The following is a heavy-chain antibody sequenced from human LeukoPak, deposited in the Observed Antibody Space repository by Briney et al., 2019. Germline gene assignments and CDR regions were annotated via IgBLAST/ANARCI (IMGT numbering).Heavy chain of an antibody. CDR2: ISYDGSNK. J-gene: IGHJ4*02. CDR3: AKDWGSSSWYGSRTSLGIDY. CDR1: GFTFSSYG. Sequence: GGSLRLSCAASGFTFSSYGMHWVRQAPGKGLEWVAVISYDGSNKYYADSVKGRFTISRDNSKNTLYLQMNSLRAEDTAVYYCAKDWGSSSWYGSRTSLGIDYWGQGTLVTVSS. V-gene: IGHV3-30*18. D-gene: IGHD6-13*01.